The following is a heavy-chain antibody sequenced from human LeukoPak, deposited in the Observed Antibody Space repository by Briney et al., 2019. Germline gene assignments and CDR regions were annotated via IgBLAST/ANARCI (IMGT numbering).Heavy chain of an antibody. V-gene: IGHV3-21*04. D-gene: IGHD6-13*01. CDR3: AKPGIAAAGTKS. CDR1: GFTFSSYS. Sequence: GGSLRLSCAASGFTFSSYSMNWVRQAPGKGLEWCSSISSSSSYIYYADSVKGRFTISRDNSKNTLYRQMNSLRAEDTAVYYCAKPGIAAAGTKSWGQGTLVTVSS. J-gene: IGHJ4*02. CDR2: ISSSSSYI.